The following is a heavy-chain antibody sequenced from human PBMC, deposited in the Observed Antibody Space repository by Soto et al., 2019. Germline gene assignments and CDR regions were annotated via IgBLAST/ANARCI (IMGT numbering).Heavy chain of an antibody. D-gene: IGHD3-10*01. CDR1: GYTFSNYD. CDR3: TRAYGAETFDF. V-gene: IGHV1-8*02. CDR2: MNPNSGNT. Sequence: GASVKVSCKTSGYTFSNYDIHWVRQAPGHGLEWMGWMNPNSGNTGYAQNFRGRVTMTQNTAIGTAYMELSSLRSDDTATYYCTRAYGAETFDFWGQGTRVTVSS. J-gene: IGHJ5*01.